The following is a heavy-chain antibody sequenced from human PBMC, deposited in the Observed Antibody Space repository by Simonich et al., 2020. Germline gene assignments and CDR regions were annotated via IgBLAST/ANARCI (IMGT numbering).Heavy chain of an antibody. D-gene: IGHD2-21*02. V-gene: IGHV3-21*01. CDR3: ARDTSDWGAFEI. J-gene: IGHJ3*02. CDR2: MSSSSSYI. Sequence: EVQLVESGGGLVKPGGSLRFSCAASGFTCSSYSMNWVRQAPGKGLGWVSSMSSSSSYIYYADSVKGRFTISRDNAKNSLYLQMNSLRAEDTAVYYCARDTSDWGAFEIWGQGTMVTVSS. CDR1: GFTCSSYS.